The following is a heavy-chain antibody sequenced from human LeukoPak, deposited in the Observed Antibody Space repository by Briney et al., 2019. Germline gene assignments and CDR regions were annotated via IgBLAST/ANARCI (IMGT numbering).Heavy chain of an antibody. CDR3: ARQSISGSSLSYFDY. V-gene: IGHV4-59*01. CDR1: GGSISSYY. Sequence: PSETLSLACTVSGGSISSYYWSWIRQPPGKGLEWIGNIYDSGSTNYNPSLKSRVTISVDTSKNQCSLKLSSVTAADTAVYYCARQSISGSSLSYFDYWGQGTLVNVSS. J-gene: IGHJ4*02. D-gene: IGHD3-22*01. CDR2: IYDSGST.